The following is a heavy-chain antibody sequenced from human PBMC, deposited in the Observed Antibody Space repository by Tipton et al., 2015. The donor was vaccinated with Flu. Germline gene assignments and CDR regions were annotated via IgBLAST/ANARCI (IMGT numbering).Heavy chain of an antibody. J-gene: IGHJ6*02. CDR2: IGSAGDT. V-gene: IGHV3-13*01. CDR3: ARGPLPDSNWYNGMDV. Sequence: SLRFSCAASGFTFSSYDMHWVRQATGKGLEWVSAIGSAGDTYYLDSVKGRFTISRDNAKNSLYLQMNSLRAGDTAVYYCARGPLPDSNWYNGMDVWGQGTTVTVSS. CDR1: GFTFSSYD. D-gene: IGHD6-13*01.